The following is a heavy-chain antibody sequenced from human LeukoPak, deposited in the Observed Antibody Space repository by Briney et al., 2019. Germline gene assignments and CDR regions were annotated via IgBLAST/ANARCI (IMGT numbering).Heavy chain of an antibody. CDR3: AREPTYDILTSDAFDI. Sequence: GGSLRLSYVASGFTFSNHEMSWVRQAPGKGLEWISYIDSSDSSGPAVSYADSVKGRFTISRDNAKNSLHLQMDSLRAEDTAVYFCAREPTYDILTSDAFDIWGQGTMVTVSS. CDR1: GFTFSNHE. D-gene: IGHD3-9*01. V-gene: IGHV3-48*03. J-gene: IGHJ3*02. CDR2: IDSSDSSGPAV.